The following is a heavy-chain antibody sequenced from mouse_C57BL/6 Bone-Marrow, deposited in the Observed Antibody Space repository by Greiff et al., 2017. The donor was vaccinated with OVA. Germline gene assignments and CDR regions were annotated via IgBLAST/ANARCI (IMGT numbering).Heavy chain of an antibody. D-gene: IGHD2-5*01. V-gene: IGHV1-15*01. J-gene: IGHJ4*01. CDR3: TRGYSNYYAMDY. Sequence: QVQLQQSGAELVRPGASVTLSCKASGYTFPDYEMHWVKQTPVHGLEWIGAIDPATGGTAYNQKFKGKAILTADKPSSTAYMELRSLTSEDSAVDYCTRGYSNYYAMDYWGQGTSVTVSS. CDR1: GYTFPDYE. CDR2: IDPATGGT.